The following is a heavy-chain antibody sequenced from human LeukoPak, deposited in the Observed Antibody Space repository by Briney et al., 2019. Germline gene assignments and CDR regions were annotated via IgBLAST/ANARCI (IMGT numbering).Heavy chain of an antibody. CDR3: VRDYSNFVQGD. V-gene: IGHV4-39*02. J-gene: IGHJ4*02. Sequence: KPSETLSLTCTVSGDSISSSHYYWGWIRQSPGKGLEWIGSIYSGGETHYNPSLNSRVTIFLDTSKNRFSLNLISVTATGTAVYYCVRDYSNFVQGDWGQGTLVTVSS. CDR2: IYSGGET. D-gene: IGHD4-11*01. CDR1: GDSISSSHYY.